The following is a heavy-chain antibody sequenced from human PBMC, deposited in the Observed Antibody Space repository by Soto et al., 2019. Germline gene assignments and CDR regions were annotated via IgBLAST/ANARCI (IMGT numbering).Heavy chain of an antibody. CDR2: ISAYNGNT. J-gene: IGHJ5*02. CDR3: ARDQGFRVVINSNWFDH. Sequence: ASVKVSCKASGYTFSRYGIMWVRQAPGQGLEWMGWISAYNGNTHSAEKLRGRLTMTTDASTTTAYMELRSLRSDDTAIYYCARDQGFRVVINSNWFDHWGQGAQVTVSS. D-gene: IGHD2-21*01. V-gene: IGHV1-18*01. CDR1: GYTFSRYG.